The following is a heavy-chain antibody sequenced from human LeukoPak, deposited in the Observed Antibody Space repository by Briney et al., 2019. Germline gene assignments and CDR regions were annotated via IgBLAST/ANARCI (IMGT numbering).Heavy chain of an antibody. Sequence: ASVKVSCKASGYTFTYYYIHWMRQAPGQGLEWMGWINTNTRTPTYAQGFTGRLVFSLDTSVNTAYLQINSLEAGDTAVYYCARGGFESRWACDIWGQGTLVTVSS. D-gene: IGHD3-22*01. J-gene: IGHJ3*02. CDR3: ARGGFESRWACDI. CDR2: INTNTRTP. V-gene: IGHV7-4-1*02. CDR1: GYTFTYYY.